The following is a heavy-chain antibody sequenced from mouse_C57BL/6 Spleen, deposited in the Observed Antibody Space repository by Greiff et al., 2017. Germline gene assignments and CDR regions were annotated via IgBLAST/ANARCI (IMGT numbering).Heavy chain of an antibody. CDR1: GYTFTSYW. CDR2: IYPSDSET. Sequence: QVQLQQPGAELVRPGSSVKLSCKASGYTFTSYWMDWVKQRPGQGLEWIGNIYPSDSETHYNQKFKDKATLTVDKSSSTAYMQRSSLTSADSAVYYCARSVSYSNPYYYAMDYWGQGTSVTVSS. CDR3: ARSVSYSNPYYYAMDY. D-gene: IGHD2-5*01. V-gene: IGHV1-61*01. J-gene: IGHJ4*01.